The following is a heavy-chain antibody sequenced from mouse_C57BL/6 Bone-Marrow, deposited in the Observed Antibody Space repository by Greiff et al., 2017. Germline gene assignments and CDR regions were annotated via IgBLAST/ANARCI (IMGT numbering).Heavy chain of an antibody. CDR1: GYSFTDYN. CDR3: ARGYGYDYAMDY. Sequence: EVQLQQSGPDLVKPGASVKLSCKASGYSFTDYNMNWVKQSNGKSLEWIGVINPNYGTTSYNQKFKGKATLTVAQSSSTAYMQLNSLTSEDSAVYYCARGYGYDYAMDYWGQGTSVTVSS. D-gene: IGHD2-2*01. CDR2: INPNYGTT. J-gene: IGHJ4*01. V-gene: IGHV1-39*01.